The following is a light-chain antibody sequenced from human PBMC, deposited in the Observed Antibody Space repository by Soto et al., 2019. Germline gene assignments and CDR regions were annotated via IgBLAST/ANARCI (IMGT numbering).Light chain of an antibody. CDR1: RSDVGGYNY. CDR2: EVS. Sequence: QSALTQPASVSGSPGQSITISCTGTRSDVGGYNYVSWYQQHPGKVPKLMIFEVSNRPSGVSNRFSGSKSGNTASLTISGLQAADEADYYCSSYTSTSTLVVFGTGTKVTVL. CDR3: SSYTSTSTLVV. V-gene: IGLV2-14*01. J-gene: IGLJ1*01.